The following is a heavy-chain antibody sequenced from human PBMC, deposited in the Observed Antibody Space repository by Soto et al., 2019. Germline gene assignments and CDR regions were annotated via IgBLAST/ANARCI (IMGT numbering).Heavy chain of an antibody. CDR2: IKQDGSEK. CDR1: GFTFSSYW. D-gene: IGHD1-1*01. V-gene: IGHV3-7*03. J-gene: IGHJ6*02. Sequence: PGGSLRLSCAASGFTFSSYWMSWVRQAPGKGLEWVANIKQDGSEKYYVDSVKGRFTISRDKAKNSLYLQMNSLRAEDTAVYYCARPERGYYYYYGMDVWGQGTTVTVSS. CDR3: ARPERGYYYYYGMDV.